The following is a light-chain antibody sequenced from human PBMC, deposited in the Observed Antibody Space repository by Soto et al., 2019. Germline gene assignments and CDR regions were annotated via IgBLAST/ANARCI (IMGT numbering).Light chain of an antibody. J-gene: IGLJ2*01. CDR1: SSDVGGYNY. CDR2: EVS. V-gene: IGLV2-8*01. Sequence: QSALTQPPSASGSPGQSVTISCTGMSSDVGGYNYVSWYQQHPGKAPKLMIYEVSKRPSGVPDRSSGSKSGNTASLTVSGLQAEDEADYYCSSYAGSNSVVFGGGTKLTVL. CDR3: SSYAGSNSVV.